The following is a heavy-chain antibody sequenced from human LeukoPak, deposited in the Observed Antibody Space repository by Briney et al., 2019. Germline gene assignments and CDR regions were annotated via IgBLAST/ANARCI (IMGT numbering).Heavy chain of an antibody. Sequence: PSETLSLTCAVYGGSVSGYYWSWIRQPPGKGLEWIGEINHSGSTNYNPSLKSRVTISVDTSKNQFSLKLSSVTAADTAVYYCARGGIAVAGTLFDPWGQGTLVTVSS. J-gene: IGHJ5*02. CDR3: ARGGIAVAGTLFDP. V-gene: IGHV4-34*01. CDR1: GGSVSGYY. D-gene: IGHD6-19*01. CDR2: INHSGST.